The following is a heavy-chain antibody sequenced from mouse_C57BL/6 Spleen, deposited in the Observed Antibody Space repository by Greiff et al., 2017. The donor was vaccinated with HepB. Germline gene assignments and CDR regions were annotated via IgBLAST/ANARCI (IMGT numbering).Heavy chain of an antibody. CDR1: GFTFSSYA. CDR2: ISDGGSYT. D-gene: IGHD2-2*01. CDR3: ARERGDMVTAKAWLAY. J-gene: IGHJ3*01. V-gene: IGHV5-4*01. Sequence: EVQRVESGGGLVKPGGSLKLSCAASGFTFSSYAMSWVRQTPEKRLEWVATISDGGSYTYYPDNVKGRFTISRDNAKNNLYLQMSHLKSEDTAMYYCARERGDMVTAKAWLAYWGKGTLV.